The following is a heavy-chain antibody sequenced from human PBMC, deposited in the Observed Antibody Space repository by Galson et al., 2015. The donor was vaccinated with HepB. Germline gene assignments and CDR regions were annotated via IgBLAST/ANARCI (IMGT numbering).Heavy chain of an antibody. CDR1: GFTFSSYG. D-gene: IGHD2-2*01. V-gene: IGHV3-30*18. J-gene: IGHJ6*03. Sequence: SLRLSCAASGFTFSSYGMHWVRQAPGKGLEWVAVISYDGSNKYYADSVKGRFTISRDNSKNTLYLQMNSLRAEDTAVYYCAKGSQGVVVPAAMGYMDVWGKGTTVTVSS. CDR3: AKGSQGVVVPAAMGYMDV. CDR2: ISYDGSNK.